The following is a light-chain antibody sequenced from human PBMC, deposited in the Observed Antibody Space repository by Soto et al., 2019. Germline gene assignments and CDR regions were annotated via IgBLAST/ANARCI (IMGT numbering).Light chain of an antibody. V-gene: IGKV1-5*03. CDR1: QSISSW. Sequence: DIQMTQSPSTLSASVGDRVTITCRASQSISSWLAWYQQKPGKAPKLLIYKASSLESGVPSRFSGSGSGTEFTLTISSLQPEDFGTYYCQQCYMGWTFGQGTKV. CDR2: KAS. CDR3: QQCYMGWT. J-gene: IGKJ1*01.